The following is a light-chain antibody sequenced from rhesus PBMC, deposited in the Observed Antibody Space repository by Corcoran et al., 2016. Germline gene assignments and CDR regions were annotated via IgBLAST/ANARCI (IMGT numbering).Light chain of an antibody. CDR3: LQDYTTPWT. V-gene: IGKV1-94*01. Sequence: DIQMTQSPSSLSASVGDRVTVTCRASQGINKELSWYQQKPGKAPTLLIYAATSLQWGVSSRFSGRGSGTDYPLTISSLQPEDVATYYCLQDYTTPWTFGQGTKVEIK. J-gene: IGKJ1*01. CDR1: QGINKE. CDR2: AAT.